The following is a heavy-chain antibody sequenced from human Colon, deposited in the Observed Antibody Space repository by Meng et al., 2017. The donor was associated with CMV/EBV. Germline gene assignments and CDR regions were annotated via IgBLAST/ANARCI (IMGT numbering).Heavy chain of an antibody. CDR2: ISGSGGST. V-gene: IGHV3-23*01. J-gene: IGHJ4*02. CDR3: AKDRHPYYDFWSGPSFDY. D-gene: IGHD3-3*01. CDR1: GFTFSSYA. Sequence: GESLKISCAASGFTFSSYAMSWVRQAPGKGLEWVSAISGSGGSTYYADSVKGRFTISRDNSKNTLYLQMNSLRAEDTAVYYCAKDRHPYYDFWSGPSFDYWGQGTLVTVPQ.